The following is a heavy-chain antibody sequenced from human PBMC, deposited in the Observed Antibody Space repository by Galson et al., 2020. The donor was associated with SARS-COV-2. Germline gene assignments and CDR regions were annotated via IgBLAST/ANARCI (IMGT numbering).Heavy chain of an antibody. V-gene: IGHV3-9*01. D-gene: IGHD4-17*01. CDR3: ANLVDQYGDYAFDI. J-gene: IGHJ3*02. Sequence: GGSLSLSCAASGFTFDDYAIHWVRHAPGKGLEWVSGISRNSGSIGNEDSVKGRFTISRDNAKNSLYLQMNSLRAEDTALYYCANLVDQYGDYAFDIWGQGTMGTVSS. CDR1: GFTFDDYA. CDR2: ISRNSGSI.